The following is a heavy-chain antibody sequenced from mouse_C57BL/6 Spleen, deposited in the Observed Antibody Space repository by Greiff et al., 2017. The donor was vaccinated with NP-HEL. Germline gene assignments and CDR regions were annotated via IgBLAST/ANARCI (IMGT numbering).Heavy chain of an antibody. CDR1: GYAFSSSW. D-gene: IGHD2-3*01. J-gene: IGHJ1*03. V-gene: IGHV1-82*01. Sequence: VQLQESGPELVKPGASVKISCKASGYAFSSSWMNWVKQRPGKGLEWIGRIYPGDGDTNYNGKFKGKATLTADKSSSTAYMQLSSLTSEDSAVYFCARLGLLRYFDVWGTGTTVTVSS. CDR3: ARLGLLRYFDV. CDR2: IYPGDGDT.